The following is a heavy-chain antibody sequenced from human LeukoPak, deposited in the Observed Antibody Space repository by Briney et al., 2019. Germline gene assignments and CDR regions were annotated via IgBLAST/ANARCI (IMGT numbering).Heavy chain of an antibody. V-gene: IGHV3-23*01. CDR3: ARDPRPKIAVAGTLIS. D-gene: IGHD6-19*01. CDR2: IIGGDGRT. Sequence: PGGSLRLSCVASGITFSTYTMSWVCQAPGKGLEWVSVIIGGDGRTYYADSVKGRFTISRDNSKSTLYLQMNSLRAEDTAVYYCARDPRPKIAVAGTLISWGQGTLVTVSS. J-gene: IGHJ5*02. CDR1: GITFSTYT.